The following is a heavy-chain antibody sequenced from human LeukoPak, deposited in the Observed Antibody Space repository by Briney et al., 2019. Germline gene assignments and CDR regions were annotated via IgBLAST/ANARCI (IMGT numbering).Heavy chain of an antibody. Sequence: PGGSLRLSCAASGFTFRKHAMSWVRQAPGKGLEWVSTFFTDCHHTYNADSVKGRFTISRDNSGNTLSLQMNSLGAEDTATYYCAKSLHDYEKSWSEFRGFDIWGRGTVVTVSS. CDR3: AKSLHDYEKSWSEFRGFDI. J-gene: IGHJ3*02. CDR1: GFTFRKHA. V-gene: IGHV3-23*01. D-gene: IGHD4/OR15-4a*01. CDR2: FFTDCHHT.